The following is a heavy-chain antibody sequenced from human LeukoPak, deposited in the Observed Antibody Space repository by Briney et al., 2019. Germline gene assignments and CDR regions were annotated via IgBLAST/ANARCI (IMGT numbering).Heavy chain of an antibody. CDR1: GFNFKTHS. Sequence: PGGSLRLSCAASGFNFKTHSIHWVRQAPGKGLDWVAGISYDGDNKYYADSVKGRFAVSRDNSKNTVDLQMDSLTPEDTGLYYCARGYHGSGATYFDHWGQGSLVTVSS. CDR2: ISYDGDNK. D-gene: IGHD3-10*01. V-gene: IGHV3-30*09. CDR3: ARGYHGSGATYFDH. J-gene: IGHJ4*02.